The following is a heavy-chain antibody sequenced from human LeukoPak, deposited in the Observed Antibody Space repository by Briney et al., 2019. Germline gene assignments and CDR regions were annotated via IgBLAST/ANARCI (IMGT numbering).Heavy chain of an antibody. Sequence: SETLSLTCTVSGGSISSYYWSWIRQSPGKGLEWIGYIHYSGSTNYNPTLKSRVTISVDTSKNQFSLKLSSVTAADTAVYYCAKNGQSGFSFDPWGQGTLVTVSS. D-gene: IGHD1-26*01. CDR1: GGSISSYY. V-gene: IGHV4-59*12. J-gene: IGHJ5*02. CDR2: IHYSGST. CDR3: AKNGQSGFSFDP.